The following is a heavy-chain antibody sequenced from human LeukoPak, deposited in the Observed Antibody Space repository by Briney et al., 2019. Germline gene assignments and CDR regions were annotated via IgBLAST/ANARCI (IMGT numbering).Heavy chain of an antibody. D-gene: IGHD6-19*01. V-gene: IGHV4-34*01. Sequence: SETLSLTCAVYGGSFSGYYWSWIRQPPGKGLEWIGEINHSGSTNYNPSLKSRVTITVGTSKNQFSLKLSSLCVADTAVYYCARFTRSSGIDYWGQGTLVTVSS. CDR2: INHSGST. CDR3: ARFTRSSGIDY. CDR1: GGSFSGYY. J-gene: IGHJ4*02.